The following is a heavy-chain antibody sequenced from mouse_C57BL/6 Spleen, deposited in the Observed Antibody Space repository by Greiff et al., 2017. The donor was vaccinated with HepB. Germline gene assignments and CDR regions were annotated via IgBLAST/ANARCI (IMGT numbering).Heavy chain of an antibody. CDR2: IYPGDGDT. CDR3: ARRTDYDYGYYAMDY. CDR1: GYAFSSSW. D-gene: IGHD2-4*01. V-gene: IGHV1-82*01. J-gene: IGHJ4*01. Sequence: LQQSGPELVKPGASVKISCKASGYAFSSSWMNWVKQRPGKGLEWIGRIYPGDGDTNYNGKFKGKATLTADKSSSTAYMQLSSLTSEYSAVYFCARRTDYDYGYYAMDYWGQGTSVTVSS.